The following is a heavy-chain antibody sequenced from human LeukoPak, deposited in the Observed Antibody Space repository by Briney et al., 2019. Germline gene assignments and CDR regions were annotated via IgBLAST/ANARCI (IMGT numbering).Heavy chain of an antibody. J-gene: IGHJ4*02. CDR1: GGSINGYY. Sequence: PSETLSLTCTVSGGSINGYYWSWLRQPPGKGLEWIGLIHYTGTTNYNPSLKSRVTISLDTSKNQFSLNLSSVTAADTAVYFCARHYVFVIGGSSFDYWGQGTLVTVSS. CDR2: IHYTGTT. CDR3: ARHYVFVIGGSSFDY. V-gene: IGHV4-59*08. D-gene: IGHD3-16*01.